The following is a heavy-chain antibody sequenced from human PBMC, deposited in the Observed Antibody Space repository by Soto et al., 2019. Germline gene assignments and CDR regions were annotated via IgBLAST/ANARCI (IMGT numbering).Heavy chain of an antibody. J-gene: IGHJ6*03. V-gene: IGHV4-34*01. CDR1: GGSFSGYY. D-gene: IGHD2-15*01. Sequence: SETLSLTCAVYGGSFSGYYWSWIRQPPGKGLEWIGEINHSGSTNYNPSLKSRVTISVDTSKNQFSLKLSSVTAADTAVYYCARVSTPRTIVTNYYYYMDVWGKGTTVTVSS. CDR3: ARVSTPRTIVTNYYYYMDV. CDR2: INHSGST.